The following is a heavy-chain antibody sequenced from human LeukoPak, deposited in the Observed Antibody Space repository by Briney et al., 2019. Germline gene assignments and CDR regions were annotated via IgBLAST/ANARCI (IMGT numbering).Heavy chain of an antibody. V-gene: IGHV4-39*07. CDR1: GGSISSSSYY. D-gene: IGHD2-15*01. CDR2: IYYSGST. J-gene: IGHJ5*02. Sequence: TSETLSLTCTVSGGSISSSSYYWGWIRQPPGKGLEWIGSIYYSGSTYYNPSLKSRVTISVDTSKNQFSLKLSSVTAADTAVYYCARDWWDIVVAGNPWGQGTLVTVSS. CDR3: ARDWWDIVVAGNP.